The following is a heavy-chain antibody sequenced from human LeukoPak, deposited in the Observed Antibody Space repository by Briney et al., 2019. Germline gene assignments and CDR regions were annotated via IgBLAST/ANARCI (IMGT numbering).Heavy chain of an antibody. CDR2: IYYSGST. Sequence: SETLSLTCTVSGGSISSSSYYWGWIRQPPGKGLEWIGSIYYSGSTYYNPSLKSRVTISVDTSKNQFSLKLSSVTAADTAVYYCPRTLAMVFGYWGKETLVTVSS. J-gene: IGHJ4*02. V-gene: IGHV4-39*01. CDR3: PRTLAMVFGY. CDR1: GGSISSSSYY. D-gene: IGHD3/OR15-3a*01.